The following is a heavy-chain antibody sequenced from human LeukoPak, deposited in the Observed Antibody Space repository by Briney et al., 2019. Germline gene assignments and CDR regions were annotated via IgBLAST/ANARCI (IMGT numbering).Heavy chain of an antibody. D-gene: IGHD6-19*01. V-gene: IGHV1-46*01. Sequence: ASVKVSCKASGYTFTSYYMHWVRQAPGQGLEWMGIINPSGGSTSYAQKFQGRVTMTRDTSTSTVYVELSSLRSEDTAVYYCARDGVRIAVAGTRYDYWGQGTLVTVSS. CDR1: GYTFTSYY. CDR2: INPSGGST. CDR3: ARDGVRIAVAGTRYDY. J-gene: IGHJ4*02.